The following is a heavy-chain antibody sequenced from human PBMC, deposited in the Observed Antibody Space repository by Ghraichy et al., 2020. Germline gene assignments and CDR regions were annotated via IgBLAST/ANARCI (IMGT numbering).Heavy chain of an antibody. D-gene: IGHD1-26*01. J-gene: IGHJ4*02. CDR1: GFTVRNNY. CDR3: ARAKGDWEGIDY. Sequence: GGSLRLSCAASGFTVRNNYMNWVRQAPGKGLEWISVVYSGGDTYYADSVKGRFTISRDNSKNTLYLQMNSLRVEDTAVYYCARAKGDWEGIDYWGQGTLVTVSS. V-gene: IGHV3-53*01. CDR2: VYSGGDT.